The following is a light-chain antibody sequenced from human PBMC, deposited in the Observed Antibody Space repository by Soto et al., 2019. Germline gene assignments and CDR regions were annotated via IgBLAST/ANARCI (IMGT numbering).Light chain of an antibody. CDR3: SSYTSTSTHV. Sequence: QSVLTQPASVSGSPGQSITISCTGTSSDVGDYNYVSWFQQHPDTATKLMFYEVKNRPSGVSNRFSGYKSGNTASLTISGLQAEDEDYYYCSSYTSTSTHVFGTGTKLTVL. J-gene: IGLJ1*01. CDR2: EVK. V-gene: IGLV2-14*01. CDR1: SSDVGDYNY.